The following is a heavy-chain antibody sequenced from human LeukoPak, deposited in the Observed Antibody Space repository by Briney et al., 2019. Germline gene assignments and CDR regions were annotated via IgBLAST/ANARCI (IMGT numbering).Heavy chain of an antibody. CDR1: VFTLRNYA. CDR2: IRYDGSNK. D-gene: IGHD5-24*01. Sequence: AGGTLSLSCAPSVFTLRNYAMRWVPEAPGKGLGWVAFIRYDGSNKYYAHSVKGRFTFSRDNSKNTLYLQMNSLRPEDTAVYYCAQESNRWYYFASWGQGTLVTVSS. CDR3: AQESNRWYYFAS. V-gene: IGHV3-30*02. J-gene: IGHJ4*02.